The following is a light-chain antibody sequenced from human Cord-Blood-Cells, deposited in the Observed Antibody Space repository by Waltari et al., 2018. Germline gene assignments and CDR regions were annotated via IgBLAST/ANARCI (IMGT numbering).Light chain of an antibody. J-gene: IGKJ2*03. CDR1: QSVSSN. CDR3: QQYNNWPQYS. CDR2: GAS. Sequence: EIVMPQSPVTLSESPGERATLPCRASQSVSSNLAWYQQKPGQPPRLLIYGASTRATGNPARISGSGSGTAVTLTISSLHSEYVAVYYYQQYNNWPQYSLGQGTKLEIK. V-gene: IGKV3-15*01.